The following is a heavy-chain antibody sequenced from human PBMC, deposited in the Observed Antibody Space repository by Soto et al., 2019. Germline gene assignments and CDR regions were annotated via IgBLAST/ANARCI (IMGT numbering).Heavy chain of an antibody. J-gene: IGHJ6*02. Sequence: GESLKISCKASGYSFSTYWIGWVRQMPGKGLEWMGIIYPGDSDTKYSPPIQGQVTISADTSISTAYLQWTSLKASDTAMFYCARSRRGAYGSGWYSPSGYYNYGIDVWGQGAKVTVSS. CDR2: IYPGDSDT. CDR1: GYSFSTYW. CDR3: ARSRRGAYGSGWYSPSGYYNYGIDV. D-gene: IGHD6-19*01. V-gene: IGHV5-51*01.